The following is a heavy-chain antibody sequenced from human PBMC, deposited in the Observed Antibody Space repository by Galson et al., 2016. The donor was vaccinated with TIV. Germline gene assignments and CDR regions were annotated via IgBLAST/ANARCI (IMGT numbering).Heavy chain of an antibody. V-gene: IGHV1-2*02. Sequence: SVKVSCKASGYSFIAYYMHWVRQAPGKGLEWMGWINPYSGGTHYAQKFQGRVTMTRDTSITTAYMDLGRLASDDTAVYYWARIPPFYSDGGGYYEGDYIDYWGQGTLVTVSS. D-gene: IGHD3-22*01. J-gene: IGHJ4*02. CDR2: INPYSGGT. CDR1: GYSFIAYY. CDR3: ARIPPFYSDGGGYYEGDYIDY.